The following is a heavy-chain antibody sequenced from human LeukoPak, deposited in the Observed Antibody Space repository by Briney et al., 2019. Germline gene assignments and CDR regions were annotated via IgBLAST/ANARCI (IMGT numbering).Heavy chain of an antibody. CDR3: ARQSGFGDPPGSFFDY. CDR2: IYYSGST. D-gene: IGHD3-10*01. Sequence: PSETLSLTCTVSGGSISSSSYYWGWIRQPPGKGLEWIGSIYYSGSTYYNPSLKSRVTISVDTSKNQFSLKLSSVTAADTAVYYCARQSGFGDPPGSFFDYWGQGTLVTVSS. V-gene: IGHV4-39*01. CDR1: GGSISSSSYY. J-gene: IGHJ4*02.